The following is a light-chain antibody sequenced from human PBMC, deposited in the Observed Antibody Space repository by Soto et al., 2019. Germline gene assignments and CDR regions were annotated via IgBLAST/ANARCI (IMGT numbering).Light chain of an antibody. V-gene: IGKV1-5*01. CDR2: DAS. CDR1: QSFNSW. Sequence: DIQMTQFPSTLSAAVGDAVTITCRASQSFNSWLAWYQQKPGKAPKLLIYDASSLRSGVPSRFSGSQSGTEFTLTISSLQPDDFATYFFQQYNSFSLTFGQGTKVELK. J-gene: IGKJ1*01. CDR3: QQYNSFSLT.